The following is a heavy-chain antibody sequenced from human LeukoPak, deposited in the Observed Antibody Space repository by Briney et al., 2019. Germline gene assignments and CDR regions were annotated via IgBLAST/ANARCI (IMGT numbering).Heavy chain of an antibody. CDR1: GGSFSGYY. CDR2: INHSGST. J-gene: IGHJ5*02. D-gene: IGHD3-3*01. CDR3: ARGFYYDFWSGYYQYNWFDP. V-gene: IGHV4-34*01. Sequence: SETLSLTCAVYGGSFSGYYWSWIRQPPGKGLEWIGEINHSGSTNYNPSLKSRVTISVDTSKNRFSLKLSSVTAADTAVYYCARGFYYDFWSGYYQYNWFDPWGQGTLVTVSS.